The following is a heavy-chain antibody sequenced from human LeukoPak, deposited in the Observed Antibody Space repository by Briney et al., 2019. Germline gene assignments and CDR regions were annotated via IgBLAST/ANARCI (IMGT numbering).Heavy chain of an antibody. V-gene: IGHV1-69*13. CDR3: ARATALIVTRYFDL. CDR2: IIPVFAIA. CDR1: GGNFGSYA. Sequence: SVKVSCKASGGNFGSYAINWVRQAPGQGLEWMGGIIPVFAIANYAQKFQGRVTITADESTSTAYMELSSLRSEDTAVYYCARATALIVTRYFDLWGRGTPVTVSS. J-gene: IGHJ2*01. D-gene: IGHD3-22*01.